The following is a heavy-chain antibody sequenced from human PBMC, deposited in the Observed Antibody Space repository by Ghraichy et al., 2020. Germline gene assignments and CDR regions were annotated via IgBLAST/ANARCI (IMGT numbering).Heavy chain of an antibody. CDR1: GFIFSTSW. CDR2: INVDGSNT. V-gene: IGHV3-74*01. D-gene: IGHD3-16*01. J-gene: IGHJ4*02. CDR3: ANFGDGLGAEAPRDY. Sequence: GGSLRRSCAASGFIFSTSWMHWVRQAPGMGLVWVSRINVDGSNTDYADSVKGRFTISRDNAKNTVYLQMNSLRTEDTAFYYCANFGDGLGAEAPRDYWGQGTLVTISS.